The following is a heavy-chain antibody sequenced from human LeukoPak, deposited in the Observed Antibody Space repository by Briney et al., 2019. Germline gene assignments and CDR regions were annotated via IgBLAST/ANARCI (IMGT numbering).Heavy chain of an antibody. Sequence: GGSLRLSCAASGFTFSSYSMNWVRQAPGKGLEWVSYISSSSTIYYADSVKGRFTISRDNAKNSLYLQMNSLRDEDTAVYYCARVWKDGGYSYDYWGQGTLATVSS. V-gene: IGHV3-48*02. CDR3: ARVWKDGGYSYDY. J-gene: IGHJ4*02. CDR1: GFTFSSYS. CDR2: ISSSSTI. D-gene: IGHD5-18*01.